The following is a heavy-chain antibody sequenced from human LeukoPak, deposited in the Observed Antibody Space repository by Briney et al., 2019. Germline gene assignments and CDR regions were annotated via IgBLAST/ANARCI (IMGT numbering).Heavy chain of an antibody. CDR2: IYYSGST. Sequence: SETLSLTCTVSGGSISSYYWSWIRQPPGKGLEWIGYIYYSGSTNYNPSLKSRVTISVDTSKNQFSLKLSSVTAADTAVYYCARLGVAGGRDGYNGGLDYWGQGTLVTVSS. V-gene: IGHV4-59*08. CDR1: GGSISSYY. CDR3: ARLGVAGGRDGYNGGLDY. D-gene: IGHD5-24*01. J-gene: IGHJ4*02.